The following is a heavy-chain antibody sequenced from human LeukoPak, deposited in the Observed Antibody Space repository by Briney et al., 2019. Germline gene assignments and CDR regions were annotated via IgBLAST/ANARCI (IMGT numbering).Heavy chain of an antibody. CDR2: LNPHSGGT. J-gene: IGHJ6*02. D-gene: IGHD2-15*01. CDR1: GYTLRDYY. CDR3: ARGLRIINGLDV. Sequence: ASVKVSCEASGYTLRDYYIYWVRQAPGQGLEWLGWLNPHSGGTNYAQKFQGRVTLTSDTSISTVYMELSLVTSDDTAIYYCARGLRIINGLDVWGQGTTVIVSS. V-gene: IGHV1-2*02.